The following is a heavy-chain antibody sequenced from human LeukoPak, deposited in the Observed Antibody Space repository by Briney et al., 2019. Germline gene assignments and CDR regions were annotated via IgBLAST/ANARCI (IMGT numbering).Heavy chain of an antibody. CDR3: ARDGPYGSGSYYNPFDY. CDR2: ISSSSSYI. Sequence: GGSLRLPCAASGFTFSSYSMNWVRQAPGKGLEWVSSISSSSSYIYYADSVKGRFTISRDNAKNSLYLQMNSLRAEDTAVYYCARDGPYGSGSYYNPFDYWGQGTLVTVSS. J-gene: IGHJ4*02. CDR1: GFTFSSYS. V-gene: IGHV3-21*01. D-gene: IGHD3-10*01.